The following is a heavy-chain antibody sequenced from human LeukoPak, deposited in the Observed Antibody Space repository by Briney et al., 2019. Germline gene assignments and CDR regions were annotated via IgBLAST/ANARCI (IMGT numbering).Heavy chain of an antibody. J-gene: IGHJ4*02. D-gene: IGHD3-22*01. Sequence: SETLSLTCTVSGGSISSYYWSWIRQPPGKGLESIGYIYHSGSTNYNPSLKSRVTISVDTSKNKFSLKLSSVTAADTAVYYCARGGSSGIAPDYWGQGTLVTVSS. CDR1: GGSISSYY. CDR3: ARGGSSGIAPDY. CDR2: IYHSGST. V-gene: IGHV4-59*01.